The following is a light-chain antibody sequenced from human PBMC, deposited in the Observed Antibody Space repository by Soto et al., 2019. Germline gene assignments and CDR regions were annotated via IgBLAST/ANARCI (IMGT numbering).Light chain of an antibody. V-gene: IGKV3-15*01. CDR1: QSVSSY. CDR3: QQYNNWLSIT. CDR2: GAS. J-gene: IGKJ5*01. Sequence: EIVLTQSPATLSLSPGERATLSCRASQSVSSYLAWYQQKPGQAPRLLIYGASTRATGIPARFSGSGSGTEFTLTISSLQSEDFAIYYCQQYNNWLSITFGQGTRLEIK.